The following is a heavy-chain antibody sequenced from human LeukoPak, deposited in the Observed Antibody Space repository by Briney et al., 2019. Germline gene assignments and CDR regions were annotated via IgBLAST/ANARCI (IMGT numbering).Heavy chain of an antibody. CDR3: ARGYYGSGSFFDY. D-gene: IGHD3-10*01. CDR1: GGSVRSGSYY. CDR2: IYYSGST. Sequence: SETLSLTCTVSGGSVRSGSYYWSWIRQPPGKGLEWIGYIYYSGSTNYNPSLMSRVTISVDTSKNQFSLKLSSVTAADTAVYYCARGYYGSGSFFDYWGQGTLVTVSS. J-gene: IGHJ4*02. V-gene: IGHV4-61*01.